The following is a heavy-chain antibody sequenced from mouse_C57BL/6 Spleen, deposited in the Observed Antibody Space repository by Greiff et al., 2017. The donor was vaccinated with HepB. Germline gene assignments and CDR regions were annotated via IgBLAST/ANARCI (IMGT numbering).Heavy chain of an antibody. CDR1: GYTFTSYW. CDR2: IDPSDSYT. Sequence: VQLQQPGAELVMPGASVKLSCKASGYTFTSYWMHWVKQRPGQGLEWIGEIDPSDSYTNYNQKFKGKSTLTVDKSSSTAYMQLSSLTSEDSAVYYCAREGATTVVDYFDYWGQGTTLTVSS. J-gene: IGHJ2*01. V-gene: IGHV1-69*01. D-gene: IGHD1-1*01. CDR3: AREGATTVVDYFDY.